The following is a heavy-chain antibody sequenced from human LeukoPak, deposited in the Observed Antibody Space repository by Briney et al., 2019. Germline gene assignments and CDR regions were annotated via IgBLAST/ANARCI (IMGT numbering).Heavy chain of an antibody. Sequence: PGGSLRLSCVASGFSLRNYWMSWVRQAPGKGLEWVANIKQDESEKYYVDSVKGRFTISRDNAKNSLYLQMNSLRAEDTAVYYCARAREPISDFWSGYYRDYYYYMDVWGKGTTVTVSS. CDR1: GFSLRNYW. J-gene: IGHJ6*03. V-gene: IGHV3-7*01. D-gene: IGHD3-3*01. CDR3: ARAREPISDFWSGYYRDYYYYMDV. CDR2: IKQDESEK.